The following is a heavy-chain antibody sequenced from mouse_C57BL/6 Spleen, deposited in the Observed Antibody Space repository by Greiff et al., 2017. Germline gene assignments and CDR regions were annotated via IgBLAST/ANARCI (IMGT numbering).Heavy chain of an antibody. CDR2: IHPNSGSP. V-gene: IGHV1-64*01. J-gene: IGHJ4*01. D-gene: IGHD2-1*01. CDR1: GYTFTSYW. Sequence: QVQLQQPGAELVKPGASVKLSCKASGYTFTSYWMHWVKQRPGQGLEWIGMIHPNSGSPNYTEKIKSKATLPVDKSTGTAYMQLRSLTAEDSADYYCAAIYYGNYDAMDYWGQGTSVTVSS. CDR3: AAIYYGNYDAMDY.